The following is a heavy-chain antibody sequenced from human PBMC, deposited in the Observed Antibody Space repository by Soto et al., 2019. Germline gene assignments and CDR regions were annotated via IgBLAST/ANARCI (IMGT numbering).Heavy chain of an antibody. CDR3: AKGLYGLSIPFDY. Sequence: EVQLVESGGGLVQPGRSLRLSCAASGFTFDDYAMHWVRQAPGKGLEWVSGISWNSGSIGYADSVKGRFTISRDNAKNSLYLQMNSLRAEDTALYYCAKGLYGLSIPFDYWGQGTLVTVSS. CDR1: GFTFDDYA. J-gene: IGHJ4*02. D-gene: IGHD2-2*02. CDR2: ISWNSGSI. V-gene: IGHV3-9*01.